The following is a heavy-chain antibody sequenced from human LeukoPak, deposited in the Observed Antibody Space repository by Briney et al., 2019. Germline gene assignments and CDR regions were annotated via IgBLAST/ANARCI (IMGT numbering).Heavy chain of an antibody. Sequence: GASVNVSCKASGDTFRNYDISWVRQAPGQGLEWMGRIIPILGVTKYAQKFQGRVTLTADTSTTTAYMDLSSLTSEDTAVYYCAIAGGGIAVGATGLCHWFYPWGKGTLVTVAS. CDR1: GDTFRNYD. CDR2: IIPILGVT. CDR3: AIAGGGIAVGATGLCHWFYP. V-gene: IGHV1-69*04. D-gene: IGHD6-19*01. J-gene: IGHJ5*02.